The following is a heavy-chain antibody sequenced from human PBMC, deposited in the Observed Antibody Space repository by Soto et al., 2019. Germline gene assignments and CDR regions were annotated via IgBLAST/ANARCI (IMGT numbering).Heavy chain of an antibody. D-gene: IGHD2-2*01. CDR2: IYYSGSA. Sequence: QVQLQESGPGLVKPSQTLSLTCTVSGGSISSGCYYGSWIRQHPGKGLEWIGYIYYSGSAAYNPSLNLRVTISVDTCKNQFSRRRSSVAAADTAVYYWAREAGGWYQLLPPWLEPWGQGTVFSVSS. J-gene: IGHJ5*02. V-gene: IGHV4-31*03. CDR3: AREAGGWYQLLPPWLEP. CDR1: GGSISSGCYY.